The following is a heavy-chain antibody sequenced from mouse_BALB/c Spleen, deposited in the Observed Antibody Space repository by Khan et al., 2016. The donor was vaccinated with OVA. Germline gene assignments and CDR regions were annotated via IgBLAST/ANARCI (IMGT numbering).Heavy chain of an antibody. CDR3: AIYHGYFDF. J-gene: IGHJ1*01. CDR1: GYSFTGYY. V-gene: IGHV1-26*01. Sequence: EVQLKESGPDLVKPGASMKISCKASGYSFTGYYIHWVKQSHGKSLEWIGRVNPNNGGTSYNQKFKGKAILTVDKSSNTAYMELRSLPPEDSAVCACAIYHGYFDFWGAGTTVTVSA. CDR2: VNPNNGGT. D-gene: IGHD1-1*01.